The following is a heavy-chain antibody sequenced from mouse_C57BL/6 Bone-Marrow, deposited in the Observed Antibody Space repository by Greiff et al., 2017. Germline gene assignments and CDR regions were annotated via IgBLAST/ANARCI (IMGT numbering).Heavy chain of an antibody. J-gene: IGHJ2*01. V-gene: IGHV5-6*01. Sequence: EVQLMESGGDLVKPGGSLKLSCAASGFTFSSYGMPWVRQTPDKRLEWVATISSGGSYTYYPDSVKGRFTISRDTANNTLYLQMSSLKSEDTAMYYCAKPGDPYYFDYWGQGTTLTVSS. CDR1: GFTFSSYG. CDR2: ISSGGSYT. CDR3: AKPGDPYYFDY.